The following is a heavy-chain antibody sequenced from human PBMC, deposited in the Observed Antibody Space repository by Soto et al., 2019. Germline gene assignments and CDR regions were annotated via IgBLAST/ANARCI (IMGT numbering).Heavy chain of an antibody. J-gene: IGHJ6*02. CDR2: INPNSGGT. CDR1: GYTFTSYY. CDR3: AGADYYDSSGPRYYGMDV. V-gene: IGHV1-2*02. D-gene: IGHD3-22*01. Sequence: ASVKVSCKASGYTFTSYYMHWVRQAPGQGLEWMGWINPNSGGTNYAQKFQGRVTMTRDTSISTAYMELSRLRSDDTAVYYCAGADYYDSSGPRYYGMDVWGQGTTVTVSS.